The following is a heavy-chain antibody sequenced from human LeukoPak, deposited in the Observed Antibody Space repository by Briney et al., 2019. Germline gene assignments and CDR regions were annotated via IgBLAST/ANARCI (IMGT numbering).Heavy chain of an antibody. J-gene: IGHJ4*02. Sequence: GGSLRLSCAASGFTFSSYAMSWVRQAPGKGLEWVSAISGSGGSTYYADSVKGRFTISRDNSKNTLYLQMNSLRAEDTAVYYCASLYCTHTTCYYFDYWGQGTLVSVSS. CDR1: GFTFSSYA. V-gene: IGHV3-23*01. CDR3: ASLYCTHTTCYYFDY. CDR2: ISGSGGST. D-gene: IGHD2-2*01.